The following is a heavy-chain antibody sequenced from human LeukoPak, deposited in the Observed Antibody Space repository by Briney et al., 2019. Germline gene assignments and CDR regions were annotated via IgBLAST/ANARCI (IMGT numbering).Heavy chain of an antibody. CDR2: INHSGST. CDR3: ARSTPRARFDY. CDR1: GGSFSGYY. D-gene: IGHD1-1*01. J-gene: IGHJ4*02. Sequence: PSETLSLTCAVYGGSFSGYYWSWIRQPPGKGLECIGEINHSGSTNYNPSLKSRVTISVDTSKNQFSLNLSSVTAADTAVYFCARSTPRARFDYWGQGTLVTVSS. V-gene: IGHV4-34*01.